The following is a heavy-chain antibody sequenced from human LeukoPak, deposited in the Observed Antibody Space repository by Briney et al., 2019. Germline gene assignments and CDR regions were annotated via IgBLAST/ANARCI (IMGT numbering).Heavy chain of an antibody. D-gene: IGHD4-17*01. Sequence: SETLSLTYTVPGGSISSYYWSWIRQPPGKGLEWIGEIYHSGSTNYNPSLKSRVTISVDKSKNQFSLKLSSVTAADTAVYYCARATPTVTTLGWFDPWGQGTLVTVSS. J-gene: IGHJ5*02. V-gene: IGHV4-59*12. CDR1: GGSISSYY. CDR3: ARATPTVTTLGWFDP. CDR2: IYHSGST.